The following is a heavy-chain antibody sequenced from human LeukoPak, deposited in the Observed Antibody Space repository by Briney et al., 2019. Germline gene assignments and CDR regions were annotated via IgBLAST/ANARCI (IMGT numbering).Heavy chain of an antibody. CDR3: ATDSSGWHRYFDY. J-gene: IGHJ4*02. CDR1: GYTLTELS. Sequence: ASVKVPCKVSGYTLTELSMHWVRQAPGKGLEWMGGFDPEDGETIYAQKFQGRVTMTEDTSTDTAYMELSSLRSEDTAVYYCATDSSGWHRYFDYWGQGTLVTVSS. V-gene: IGHV1-24*01. CDR2: FDPEDGET. D-gene: IGHD6-19*01.